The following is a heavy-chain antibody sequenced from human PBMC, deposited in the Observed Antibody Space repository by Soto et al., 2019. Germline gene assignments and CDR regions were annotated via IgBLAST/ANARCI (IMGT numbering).Heavy chain of an antibody. J-gene: IGHJ5*02. D-gene: IGHD1-26*01. CDR2: IYYSGST. CDR3: ATQEVGGSYVYTFAP. V-gene: IGHV4-39*01. CDR1: GGSITSSSYY. Sequence: QLHLRESGPGLVKPSETLSLTCTVSGGSITSSSYYWGWIRQPPGKGLEWIGSIYYSGSTYYNPSLKSRVTISVDTSKNQSSLKLSSVTAADTAVYYCATQEVGGSYVYTFAPWGQGTLVTVSS.